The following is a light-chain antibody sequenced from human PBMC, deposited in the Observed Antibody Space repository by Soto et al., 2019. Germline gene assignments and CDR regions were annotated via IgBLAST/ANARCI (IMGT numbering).Light chain of an antibody. J-gene: IGKJ4*01. CDR1: QSVLYSSNNKNY. CDR3: QQYYNTPRT. CDR2: WAS. V-gene: IGKV4-1*01. Sequence: DIVMTQSPDSLAVSLGERATINCKSSQSVLYSSNNKNYLAWYQQKPGQPPKLLIYWASTRESGVPDRFSGNGSGTDFTLTISSLQAEDVAVYYCQQYYNTPRTFGGGTKVEIK.